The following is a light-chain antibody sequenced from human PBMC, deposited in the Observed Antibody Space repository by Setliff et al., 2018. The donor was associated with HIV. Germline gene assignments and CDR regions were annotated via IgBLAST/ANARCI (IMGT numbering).Light chain of an antibody. CDR3: SSYTSISTYV. Sequence: QSVLTQPPSVSGYPGQSVTISCTGTSSDVGSYNRVSWYQQPPGTAPKLMIYEVNTRPSGVPDRFSGSKSGNTASLTISGLQAEDEADYYCSSYTSISTYVFGTGTKVTVL. V-gene: IGLV2-18*02. CDR2: EVN. J-gene: IGLJ1*01. CDR1: SSDVGSYNR.